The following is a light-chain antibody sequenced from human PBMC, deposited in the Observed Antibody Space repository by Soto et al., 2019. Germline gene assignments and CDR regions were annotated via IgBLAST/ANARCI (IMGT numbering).Light chain of an antibody. CDR3: AAWDDNLNGVV. Sequence: QAVVTQPPSASGTPGQRVTISCSGSTSNIGSNSVNWYQQLPGTAPKLLIYNNNERPSGVPDRFSGSKSGTSASLAIGGLQSEDEADYYCAAWDDNLNGVVFGGGTKLTVL. CDR2: NNN. J-gene: IGLJ2*01. CDR1: TSNIGSNS. V-gene: IGLV1-44*01.